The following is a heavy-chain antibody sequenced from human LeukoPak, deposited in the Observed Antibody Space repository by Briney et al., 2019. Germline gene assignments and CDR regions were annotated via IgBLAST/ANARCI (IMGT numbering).Heavy chain of an antibody. CDR3: ATSEPAAAIYYYYMDV. J-gene: IGHJ6*03. D-gene: IGHD2-2*01. CDR1: GYTFTSYG. CDR2: IIPIFGTA. Sequence: ASVKVSCKASGYTFTSYGILWVRQAPGQGLEWMGGIIPIFGTANYAQKFQGRVTITADKSTSTAYMELSSLRSEDTAVYYCATSEPAAAIYYYYMDVWGKGTTVTVSS. V-gene: IGHV1-69*06.